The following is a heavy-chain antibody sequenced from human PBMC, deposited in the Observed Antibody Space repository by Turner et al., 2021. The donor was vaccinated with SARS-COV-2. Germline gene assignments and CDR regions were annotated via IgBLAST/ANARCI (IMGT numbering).Heavy chain of an antibody. Sequence: QVQLVESGGGVVQPGRSLRLSCAAAGFTFSSYGMHWVRQAPGKGLECVAVIWYDGSNKYYADSVKGRFTISRDNSKNTLYLQMNSLRAEDTAVYYCARASQNGYSSSWYDPDIDYWGQGTLVTVSS. CDR1: GFTFSSYG. D-gene: IGHD6-13*01. V-gene: IGHV3-33*01. CDR3: ARASQNGYSSSWYDPDIDY. J-gene: IGHJ4*02. CDR2: IWYDGSNK.